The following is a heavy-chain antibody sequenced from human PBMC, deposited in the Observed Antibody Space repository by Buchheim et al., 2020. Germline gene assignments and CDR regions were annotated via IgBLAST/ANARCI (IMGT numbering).Heavy chain of an antibody. CDR2: INSDGSST. Sequence: EVQLVESGGGLVQPGGSLRLSCAASGFTFSNYWMHWVRQAPGKGLVWVSRINSDGSSTSYADSVKGRFTVSRDNAKNTLYLQMNSLRAEDTAVFYCARGFYYATSGYSSHFDHWGQGTL. CDR1: GFTFSNYW. D-gene: IGHD3-22*01. CDR3: ARGFYYATSGYSSHFDH. V-gene: IGHV3-74*01. J-gene: IGHJ4*02.